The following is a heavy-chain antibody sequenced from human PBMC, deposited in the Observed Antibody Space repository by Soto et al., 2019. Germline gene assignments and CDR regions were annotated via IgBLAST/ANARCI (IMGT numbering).Heavy chain of an antibody. CDR2: INHSGST. CDR1: GGSFSGYY. J-gene: IGHJ6*02. CDR3: ARGRRGSTTYYYYYYGMDV. V-gene: IGHV4-34*01. Sequence: PSETLSLTCAVYGGSFSGYYWSWIRQPPGKGLEWIGEINHSGSTNYNPSLKSRVTISVDTSKNQFSLKLSSVTAADTAVYYCARGRRGSTTYYYYYYGMDVWRQGTTVTVSS. D-gene: IGHD2-2*01.